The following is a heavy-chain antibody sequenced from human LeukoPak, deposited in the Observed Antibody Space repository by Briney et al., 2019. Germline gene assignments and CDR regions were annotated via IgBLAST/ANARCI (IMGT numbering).Heavy chain of an antibody. CDR1: GGTFSSYA. V-gene: IGHV1-69*01. CDR3: AREYSYGYWGVFDY. D-gene: IGHD5-18*01. Sequence: SVKVSCKASGGTFSSYAISRVRQAPGQGLEWMGGIIPIFGTADYAQKFQGRVTITADESTSTAYMELSSLRSEDTAVYYCAREYSYGYWGVFDYWGQGTLVTVSS. J-gene: IGHJ4*02. CDR2: IIPIFGTA.